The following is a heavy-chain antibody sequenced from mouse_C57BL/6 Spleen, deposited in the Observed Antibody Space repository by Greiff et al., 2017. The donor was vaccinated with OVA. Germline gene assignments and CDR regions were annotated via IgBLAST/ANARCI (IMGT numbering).Heavy chain of an antibody. J-gene: IGHJ2*01. CDR1: GYTFTSYG. CDR2: IYIGNGYT. D-gene: IGHD3-1*01. CDR3: ARGSRGRGYYFDY. V-gene: IGHV1-58*01. Sequence: EVKLMESGAELVRPGSSVKMSCKTSGYTFTSYGINWVKQRPGQGLEWIGYIYIGNGYTEYNEKFKGKATLTSDTSSSTAYMQLSSLTSEDAAIYVCARGSRGRGYYFDYWGQGTTLTVSS.